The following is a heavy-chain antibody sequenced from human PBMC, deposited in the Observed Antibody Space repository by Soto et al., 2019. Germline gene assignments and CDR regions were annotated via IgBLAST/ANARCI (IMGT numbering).Heavy chain of an antibody. CDR2: VSYDGRNE. J-gene: IGHJ5*02. CDR1: GFTFSSYS. V-gene: IGHV3-30*04. CDR3: ARVGTTMRIPLPWFDP. D-gene: IGHD3-22*01. Sequence: PGGSLRLSCAASGFTFSSYSIHWVRQAPGKGLEWVAVVSYDGRNEYYVDSVKGRFTVSRDISKNTLYLRMNSLRPDDTAVYYCARVGTTMRIPLPWFDPWGQGTLVTVSS.